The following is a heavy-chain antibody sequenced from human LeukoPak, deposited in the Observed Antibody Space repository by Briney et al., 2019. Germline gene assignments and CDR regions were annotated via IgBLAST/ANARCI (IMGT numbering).Heavy chain of an antibody. Sequence: GRSLRLSCAASGFTFSSYGMHWVRQAPGKGLEWVAVIWYDGSNKYYADSVKGRFTISRDNSKNTLYLQMNSLRAEDTAVYYCARARPGIAVADYYFDYWGQGTLVTVSS. CDR3: ARARPGIAVADYYFDY. D-gene: IGHD6-19*01. V-gene: IGHV3-33*01. CDR1: GFTFSSYG. CDR2: IWYDGSNK. J-gene: IGHJ4*02.